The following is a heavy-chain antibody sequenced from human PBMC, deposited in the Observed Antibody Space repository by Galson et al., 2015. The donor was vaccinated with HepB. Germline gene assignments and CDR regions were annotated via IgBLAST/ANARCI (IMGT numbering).Heavy chain of an antibody. Sequence: YLRLSCAASGFNFGDYYMSWIRQAPGKGPEWVSYISSSGNTSYYADSVKGRFTISRDNTKNSLYVQMDSLRAEDTAIYLCARLKISYFENNGYHFDYWGQGALVTVSS. CDR1: GFNFGDYY. CDR2: ISSSGNTS. CDR3: ARLKISYFENNGYHFDY. J-gene: IGHJ4*02. D-gene: IGHD3-22*01. V-gene: IGHV3-11*01.